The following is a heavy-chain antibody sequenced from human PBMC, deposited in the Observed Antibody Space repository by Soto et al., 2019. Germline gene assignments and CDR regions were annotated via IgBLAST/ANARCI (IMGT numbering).Heavy chain of an antibody. CDR1: GFSLTTSGVG. CDR2: IYGDDDK. J-gene: IGHJ5*02. CDR3: AHNPSYSTNWYIQDYWFDP. Sequence: QITLKESGPALVKPTQTLTLTCTFSGFSLTTSGVGVHWLRQPAGKALEWLGVIYGDDDKRYSPSLETRLTITKDSSKNHVVLTMTNMDPLDTATYYCAHNPSYSTNWYIQDYWFDPWGQGTLVTVSS. D-gene: IGHD6-13*01. V-gene: IGHV2-5*02.